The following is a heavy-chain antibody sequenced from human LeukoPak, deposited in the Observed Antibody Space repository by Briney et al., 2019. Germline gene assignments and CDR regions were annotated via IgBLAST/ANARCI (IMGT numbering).Heavy chain of an antibody. Sequence: SSVKVSCKASGGTFSSYAIGWVRQAPGQGLEWMGGIIPIFGTANYAQKFQGRVTITADESTSTAYIELSSLRSEDTAVYYCAAAGGAFDIWGQGTMVTASS. V-gene: IGHV1-69*01. D-gene: IGHD2-15*01. J-gene: IGHJ3*02. CDR1: GGTFSSYA. CDR2: IIPIFGTA. CDR3: AAAGGAFDI.